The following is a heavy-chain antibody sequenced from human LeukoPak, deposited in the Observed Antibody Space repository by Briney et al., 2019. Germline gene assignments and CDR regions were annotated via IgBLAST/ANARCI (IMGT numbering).Heavy chain of an antibody. J-gene: IGHJ4*02. D-gene: IGHD6-6*01. CDR2: ISGSGDTT. V-gene: IGHV3-23*01. Sequence: GGSLRLSCAASGFTFSSYAMSWVRQAPGKGLEWVSVISGSGDTTYYADSVKGRFTISRDNPKNTLYLQMNSLRAEDTAVYYCAKNFTLLARPSVDSWGQGSLVIVSS. CDR3: AKNFTLLARPSVDS. CDR1: GFTFSSYA.